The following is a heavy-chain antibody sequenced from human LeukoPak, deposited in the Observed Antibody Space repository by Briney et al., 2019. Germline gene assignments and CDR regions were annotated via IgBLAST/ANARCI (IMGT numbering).Heavy chain of an antibody. V-gene: IGHV3-64*01. D-gene: IGHD5-24*01. J-gene: IGHJ4*02. Sequence: GGSLRLSCVASGFDFSNSAMHWVRQAPGKGLEFVSAITNNGERLYYANSVKGRFIISRDNSKNTLFLQMGSLRAEDLGVYYCARDGDGYNYDYRGQGTLVTVSS. CDR1: GFDFSNSA. CDR2: ITNNGERL. CDR3: ARDGDGYNYDY.